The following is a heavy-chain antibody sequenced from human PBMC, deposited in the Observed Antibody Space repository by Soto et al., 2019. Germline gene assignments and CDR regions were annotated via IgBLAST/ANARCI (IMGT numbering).Heavy chain of an antibody. CDR2: IYYSGST. CDR1: GGSISSYY. D-gene: IGHD2-2*01. V-gene: IGHV4-59*08. Sequence: PSETLSLTCTVSGGSISSYYWSWIRQPPGKGLEWIEYIYYSGSTNYNPSLKSRVTISVDTSKNQFSLKLSSVTVADTAVYYCARHVVPAANYFAYWGQGTLVTVSS. CDR3: ARHVVPAANYFAY. J-gene: IGHJ4*02.